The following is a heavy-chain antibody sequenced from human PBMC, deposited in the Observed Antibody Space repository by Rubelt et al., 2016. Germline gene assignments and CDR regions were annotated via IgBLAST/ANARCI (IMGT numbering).Heavy chain of an antibody. CDR1: GGSFSGYY. CDR2: ISYSGST. Sequence: QVQLQESGPGLAKPSETLSLTCAVYGGSFSGYYCTWIRQPPGKGLEWIGYISYSGSTTYNPSLKSRVTISIDTSKKQFSLNLSSVTAADTAVYYWARDAAGRFFDIWGQGIMVTVSS. CDR3: ARDAAGRFFDI. J-gene: IGHJ3*02. D-gene: IGHD3-3*01. V-gene: IGHV4-59*01.